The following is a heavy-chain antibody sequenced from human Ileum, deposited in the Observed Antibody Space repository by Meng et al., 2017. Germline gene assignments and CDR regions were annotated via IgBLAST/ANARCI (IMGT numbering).Heavy chain of an antibody. CDR1: RYTFTNYD. D-gene: IGHD1-26*01. V-gene: IGHV7-4-1*02. Sequence: QVQLVQSWSELKKPGASVKVSCKASRYTFTNYDINWVRQAPGQGLEWMGWINTNTGNPTYAQGFTGRFVFSLDTSVNTAHLQISTLTAEDTAVYYCATSGGGFDYWGQGALVTVSS. CDR2: INTNTGNP. CDR3: ATSGGGFDY. J-gene: IGHJ4*02.